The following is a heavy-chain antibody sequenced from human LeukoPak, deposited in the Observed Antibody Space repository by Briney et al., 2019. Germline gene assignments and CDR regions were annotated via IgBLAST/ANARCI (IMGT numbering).Heavy chain of an antibody. CDR2: IKQDGSEK. Sequence: PGGSLRLSCAASGFTFSSYWMSWVRQAPGKGLEWVANIKQDGSEKYYVDSVKGRFTISRDNAKNSLYLQMNSLRAEDTAVYYCARVGPLVERYYYYYMDVWGKGTTVTVSS. CDR3: ARVGPLVERYYYYYMDV. CDR1: GFTFSSYW. J-gene: IGHJ6*03. V-gene: IGHV3-7*01.